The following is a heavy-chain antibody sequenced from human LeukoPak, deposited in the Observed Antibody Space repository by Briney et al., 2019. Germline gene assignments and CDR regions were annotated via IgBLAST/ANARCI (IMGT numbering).Heavy chain of an antibody. CDR2: IIPIFGTA. D-gene: IGHD1-26*01. Sequence: ASVKVSCKASGGTFSSYAISWVRQAPGQGLEWMGGIIPIFGTANYAQKFQGRVTITTDESTSTAYMELSSLRSEDTALYYCARASVLMGATMPVYFDYWGQGTLVTVSS. J-gene: IGHJ4*02. CDR1: GGTFSSYA. V-gene: IGHV1-69*05. CDR3: ARASVLMGATMPVYFDY.